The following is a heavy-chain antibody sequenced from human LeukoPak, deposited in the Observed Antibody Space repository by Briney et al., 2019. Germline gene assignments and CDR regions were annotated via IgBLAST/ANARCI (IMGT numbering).Heavy chain of an antibody. CDR1: GGSFSGYY. V-gene: IGHV4-34*01. Sequence: SETLSLTCAVYGGSFSGYYWSWIRQPPGKGLEWIGEINHSGSTNYNPSLKSRVTISVDTSKNQFSLKLSSVTAADTAVYYCARGPNYYDSSGYYGIPFDYWGQGTLVTVSS. J-gene: IGHJ4*02. D-gene: IGHD3-22*01. CDR3: ARGPNYYDSSGYYGIPFDY. CDR2: INHSGST.